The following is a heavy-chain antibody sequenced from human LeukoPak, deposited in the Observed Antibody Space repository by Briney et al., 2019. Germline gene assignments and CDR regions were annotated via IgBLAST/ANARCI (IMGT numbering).Heavy chain of an antibody. D-gene: IGHD6-13*01. CDR3: ARATPIAAAGPHYFDY. V-gene: IGHV4-34*01. J-gene: IGHJ4*02. Sequence: SETLSLTCAVYGRSFSGYYWSWIRQSPGKGLEWIGEINHSGSTNYNPSLKSRVTISVDTSKNQFSLKLSSVTAADTAVYYCARATPIAAAGPHYFDYWGQGTLVTVSS. CDR1: GRSFSGYY. CDR2: INHSGST.